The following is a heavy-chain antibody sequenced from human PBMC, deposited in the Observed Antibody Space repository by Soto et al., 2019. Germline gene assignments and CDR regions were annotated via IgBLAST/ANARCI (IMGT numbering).Heavy chain of an antibody. D-gene: IGHD2-15*01. Sequence: LRLSCAASGFTFSSYAMSWVRQAPGKGLEWVSAISGSGGSTYYADSVKGRFTISRDNSKNTLYLQMNSLRAEDTAVYYCAKDPLEVVVVAAPGGAFDIWGQGTMVTVSS. J-gene: IGHJ3*02. CDR3: AKDPLEVVVVAAPGGAFDI. V-gene: IGHV3-23*01. CDR1: GFTFSSYA. CDR2: ISGSGGST.